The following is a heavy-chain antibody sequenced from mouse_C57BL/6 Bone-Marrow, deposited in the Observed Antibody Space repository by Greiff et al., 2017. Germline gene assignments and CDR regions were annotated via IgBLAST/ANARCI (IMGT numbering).Heavy chain of an antibody. V-gene: IGHV1-64*01. J-gene: IGHJ4*01. CDR3: ARSGRGKKNYAMDY. CDR2: IHPNSGST. CDR1: GYTFTSYW. Sequence: VQLQQPGAELVKPGASVKLSCKASGYTFTSYWMHWVKQRPGQGLEWIGMIHPNSGSTNYNEKFKSKATLTVDKSSSTAYMQLSSLTSEDSAVYYGARSGRGKKNYAMDYWGQGTSVTVSS. D-gene: IGHD3-1*01.